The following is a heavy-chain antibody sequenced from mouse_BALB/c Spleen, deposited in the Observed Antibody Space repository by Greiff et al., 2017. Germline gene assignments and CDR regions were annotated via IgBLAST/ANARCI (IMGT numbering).Heavy chain of an antibody. V-gene: IGHV14-3*02. J-gene: IGHJ1*01. CDR2: IDPANGNT. CDR1: GFNIKDTY. CDR3: ARGWYFDV. Sequence: EVKLMESGAELVKPGASVKLSCTASGFNIKDTYMHWVKQRPEQGLEWIGRIDPANGNTKYDPKFQGKATITADTSSNTAYLQLSSLTSEDTAVYYCARGWYFDVWGAGTTVTVSS.